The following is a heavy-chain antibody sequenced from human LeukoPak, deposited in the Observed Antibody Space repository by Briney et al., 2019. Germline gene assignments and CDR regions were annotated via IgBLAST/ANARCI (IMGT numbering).Heavy chain of an antibody. D-gene: IGHD1-26*01. J-gene: IGHJ4*02. CDR1: GFTFSRYE. V-gene: IGHV3-48*03. CDR3: AKGGGSYSGYFDF. CDR2: ISSSGSTI. Sequence: GGSLRLSCAASGFTFSRYEMNWVCQAPGKGLEWVSYISSSGSTIYYADSVKGRFTISRDNAKNSLYLQMNSLREEDTAVYYCAKGGGSYSGYFDFWGQGNLVAVSS.